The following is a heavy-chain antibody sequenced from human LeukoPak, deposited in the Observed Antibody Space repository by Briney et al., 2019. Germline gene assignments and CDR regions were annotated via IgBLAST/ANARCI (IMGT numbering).Heavy chain of an antibody. V-gene: IGHV3-7*01. CDR2: VKQDGSEK. Sequence: GGSLRLSCAASGFTFSSYWMSWVRQAPGKGLEWVANVKQDGSEKYYVDSVKGRFTISRDNAKNSLYLQMNSLRAEDTAVYYCARLNGARLGYNGMDVWGQGTTVTVSS. CDR3: ARLNGARLGYNGMDV. J-gene: IGHJ6*02. CDR1: GFTFSSYW. D-gene: IGHD2-8*01.